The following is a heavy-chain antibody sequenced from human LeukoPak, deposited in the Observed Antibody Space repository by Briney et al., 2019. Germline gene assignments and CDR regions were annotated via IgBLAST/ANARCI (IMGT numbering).Heavy chain of an antibody. V-gene: IGHV4-59*08. Sequence: SETLSLTCTVSGGSISSYYWSWIRQPPGKGLEWIAYISDIGRINYNPSLMSRVTISLDTSKNQFSLKLRSVTAADTAVYYCAGHHPRNTVDFWGQGTLVTVSS. CDR3: AGHHPRNTVDF. J-gene: IGHJ4*02. CDR2: ISDIGRI. CDR1: GGSISSYY. D-gene: IGHD2/OR15-2a*01.